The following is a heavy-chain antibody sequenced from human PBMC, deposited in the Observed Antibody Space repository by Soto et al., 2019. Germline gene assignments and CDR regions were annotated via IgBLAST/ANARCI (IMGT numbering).Heavy chain of an antibody. J-gene: IGHJ5*02. CDR2: IGGSGSSA. V-gene: IGHV3-23*01. D-gene: IGHD3-10*01. CDR3: AKDAVAYNGEWDWFDL. CDR1: GFIFYSHW. Sequence: GGSLRLSCEASGFIFYSHWMSWVRQAPGKGLEWVSAIGGSGSSANYAGSVKGRFTVSRDDSKSTLYLQMSGLRVDDTALYYCAKDAVAYNGEWDWFDLWGQGTLVTVSS.